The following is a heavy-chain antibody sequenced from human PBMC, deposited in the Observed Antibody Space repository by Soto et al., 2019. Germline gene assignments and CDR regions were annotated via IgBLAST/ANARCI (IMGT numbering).Heavy chain of an antibody. CDR3: EIRPGYSTRGEY. CDR1: GLTFRTYW. J-gene: IGHJ4*02. CDR2: VYNDGDTT. Sequence: EVQLVESGGGLVQPGGSLRLSCAASGLTFRTYWVIWVRQAPGKGLVWVSRVYNDGDTTMHAASVTGRFTISRDNAKNTVYTLMSVLRIEDTAMYYCEIRPGYSTRGEYWGEGTLVTVSS. V-gene: IGHV3-74*03. D-gene: IGHD2-15*01.